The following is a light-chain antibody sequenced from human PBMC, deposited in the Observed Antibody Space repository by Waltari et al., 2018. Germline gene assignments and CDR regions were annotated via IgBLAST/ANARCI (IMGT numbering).Light chain of an antibody. Sequence: DIQMTQSPSSLSASAGDRITITCRASQDIKNYLSWYQQRPGEPPKRLIYATSDLENGVPSRFNGGGSGTEFTLTISGLQPEDFATYYCFQYDTRPRTFGGGTRVEIK. CDR2: ATS. V-gene: IGKV1-17*01. CDR3: FQYDTRPRT. CDR1: QDIKNY. J-gene: IGKJ4*01.